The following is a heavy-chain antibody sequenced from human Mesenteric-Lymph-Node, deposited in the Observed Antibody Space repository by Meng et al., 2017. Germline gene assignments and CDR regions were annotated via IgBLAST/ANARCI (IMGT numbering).Heavy chain of an antibody. CDR2: ISSSSSYI. CDR3: ARDPSEGILGDIEPRVEDNYGMDV. D-gene: IGHD2-15*01. Sequence: GESLKISCAASGFTFSSYSMNWVRQAPGKGLEWVSSISSSSSYIYYADSVKGRFTISRDNAKNSLYLQMNSLRAEDTAVYYCARDPSEGILGDIEPRVEDNYGMDVWGQGTTVTVSS. J-gene: IGHJ6*02. V-gene: IGHV3-21*01. CDR1: GFTFSSYS.